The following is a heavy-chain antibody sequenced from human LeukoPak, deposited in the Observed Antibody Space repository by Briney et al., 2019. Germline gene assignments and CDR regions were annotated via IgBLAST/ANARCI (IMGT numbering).Heavy chain of an antibody. CDR1: GYTFSTYY. J-gene: IGHJ4*02. Sequence: ASVKVSCKASGYTFSTYYLNWMRQAPGQGLEWMGIFHPSGGAKSYAQKFQDRITITSDTATSTMSMELSSLSSEDTAVYYCARGRESSGYQEYYLDHWSQGTLVTVSS. V-gene: IGHV1-46*01. CDR3: ARGRESSGYQEYYLDH. D-gene: IGHD3-22*01. CDR2: FHPSGGAK.